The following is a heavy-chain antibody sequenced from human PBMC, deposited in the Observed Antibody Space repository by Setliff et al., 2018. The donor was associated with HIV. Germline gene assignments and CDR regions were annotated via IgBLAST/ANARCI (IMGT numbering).Heavy chain of an antibody. CDR1: GYTFSDYY. CDR2: INPNSGGT. CDR3: AREDILTSYYMFDY. J-gene: IGHJ4*02. Sequence: GASVKVSCKASGYTFSDYYMHWVRQAPGQGLEWMGWINPNSGGTNYAQKFQGRVNMTRDTSISTTYMELSRLRSDDTAVYYCAREDILTSYYMFDYWGQGTLVTVSS. D-gene: IGHD3-9*01. V-gene: IGHV1-2*02.